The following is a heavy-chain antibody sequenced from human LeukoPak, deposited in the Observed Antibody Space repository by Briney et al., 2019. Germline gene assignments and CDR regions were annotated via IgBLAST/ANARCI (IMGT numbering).Heavy chain of an antibody. CDR1: GFTFSSYA. CDR3: ARAVGCTNGVCYTGSYFDY. Sequence: PGGSLRLSCAASGFTFSSYAMPWVRQAPGKGLEWVAVISYDGSNKYYADSVKGRFTISRDNSKNTLYLQMNSLRAEDTAVYYCARAVGCTNGVCYTGSYFDYWGQGTLVTVSS. J-gene: IGHJ4*02. CDR2: ISYDGSNK. V-gene: IGHV3-30-3*01. D-gene: IGHD2-8*01.